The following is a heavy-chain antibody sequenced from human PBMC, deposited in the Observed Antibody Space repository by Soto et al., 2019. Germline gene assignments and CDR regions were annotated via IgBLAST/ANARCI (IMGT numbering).Heavy chain of an antibody. D-gene: IGHD3-16*02. V-gene: IGHV3-21*01. J-gene: IGHJ4*02. CDR1: GFTFSSYS. CDR2: ISSSSSYI. Sequence: EVQLVESGGGLVKPGGSLRLSCAASGFTFSSYSMNWVRQAPGKGLEWVSSISSSSSYIYYADSVKGRFTISRDNAKNSLYRQMNSLRAEDTAVYYCARDMRRLRLGELSLSDYWGQGTLVTVSS. CDR3: ARDMRRLRLGELSLSDY.